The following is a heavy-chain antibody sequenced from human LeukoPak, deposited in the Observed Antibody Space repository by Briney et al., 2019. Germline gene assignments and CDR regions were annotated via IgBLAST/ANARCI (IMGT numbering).Heavy chain of an antibody. CDR1: GFTFSNYG. D-gene: IGHD6-19*01. CDR3: ALLAVASDFDY. CDR2: IGSSGTTR. V-gene: IGHV3-48*03. J-gene: IGHJ4*02. Sequence: GGCLRLSCAASGFTFSNYGMSWVRQAPGKGLEWVSNIGSSGTTRYYADSVKGRFSISRDNAKNSLYLQMNSLRVEDTGVYYCALLAVASDFDYWGQGALVTVSS.